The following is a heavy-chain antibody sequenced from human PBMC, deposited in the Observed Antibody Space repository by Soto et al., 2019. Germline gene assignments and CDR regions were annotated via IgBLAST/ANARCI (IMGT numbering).Heavy chain of an antibody. V-gene: IGHV3-23*01. CDR3: SKSWAVYDFWSGYHHD. Sequence: GGSLRLSCAASGFTFSSYAMSWVRQAPGKGLEWVSAISGSGGSTYYADSVKGRFTISRDNSKNTLYLQMHSLRAEDTAVYYCSKSWAVYDFWSGYHHDWGQGTLVTVSS. CDR2: ISGSGGST. J-gene: IGHJ4*02. D-gene: IGHD3-3*01. CDR1: GFTFSSYA.